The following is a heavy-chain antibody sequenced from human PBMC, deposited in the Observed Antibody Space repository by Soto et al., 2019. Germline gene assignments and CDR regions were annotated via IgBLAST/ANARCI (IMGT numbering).Heavy chain of an antibody. CDR1: GFSLSTSGVG. CDR3: AHSRLPLITYYDFWSGYYDFDY. CDR2: IYWNDDK. V-gene: IGHV2-5*01. Sequence: GSGPTLVNPTQTLTLTCTFSGFSLSTSGVGVGWIRQPPGKALEWLALIYWNDDKRYSPSLKSRLTITKDTSKNQVVLTMTNMDPVDTATYYCAHSRLPLITYYDFWSGYYDFDYWGQGTLVTSPQ. J-gene: IGHJ4*02. D-gene: IGHD3-3*01.